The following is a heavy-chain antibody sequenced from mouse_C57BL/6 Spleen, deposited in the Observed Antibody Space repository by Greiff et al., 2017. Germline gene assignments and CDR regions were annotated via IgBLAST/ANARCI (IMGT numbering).Heavy chain of an antibody. CDR1: GFNIKDYY. V-gene: IGHV14-2*01. Sequence: VQLQQSGAELVKPGASVKLSCTASGFNIKDYYMPWVKQRTEQGLEWIGRLDPEDGETKYAPKFQGKATITADPSPNTAYLQLSSLRAEDAAVYYCACRGAMISFDYWGQGTTLTVSS. D-gene: IGHD2-4*01. J-gene: IGHJ2*01. CDR3: ACRGAMISFDY. CDR2: LDPEDGET.